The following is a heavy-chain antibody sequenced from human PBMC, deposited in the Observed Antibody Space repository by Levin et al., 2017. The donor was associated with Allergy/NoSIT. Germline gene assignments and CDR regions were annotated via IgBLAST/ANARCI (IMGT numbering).Heavy chain of an antibody. V-gene: IGHV5-51*01. J-gene: IGHJ6*03. Sequence: GESLKISCKGSGFSFITYWIGWVRQMPGKGLEWMGIMYPGDSSTKYSPSFQGQVTFSADRAVTTAYLQWTSLKASDTAVYYCARRRGLWSGYYLDLWGKGTTVTVSS. CDR3: ARRRGLWSGYYLDL. D-gene: IGHD3-10*02. CDR1: GFSFITYW. CDR2: MYPGDSST.